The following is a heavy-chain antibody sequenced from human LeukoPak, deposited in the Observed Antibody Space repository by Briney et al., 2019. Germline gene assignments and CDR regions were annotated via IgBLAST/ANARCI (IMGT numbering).Heavy chain of an antibody. J-gene: IGHJ6*03. CDR3: ARGMVRGGRGYYYYMDV. D-gene: IGHD3-10*01. CDR2: IYTSGST. Sequence: PSETLSLTCTVSGGSISSYYWSWIRQPAGKGLEWIGRIYTSGSTNYNPSLKSRVTMSVDTPKNQFSLKLSSVTAADTAVYYCARGMVRGGRGYYYYMDVWGKGTTVTISS. CDR1: GGSISSYY. V-gene: IGHV4-4*07.